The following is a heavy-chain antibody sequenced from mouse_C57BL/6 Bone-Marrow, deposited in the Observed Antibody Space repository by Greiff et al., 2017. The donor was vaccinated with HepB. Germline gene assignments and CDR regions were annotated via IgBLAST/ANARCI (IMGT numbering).Heavy chain of an antibody. J-gene: IGHJ3*01. V-gene: IGHV1-18*01. CDR1: GYTFTDYN. Sequence: EVQLQQSGPELVKPGASVKIPCKASGYTFTDYNMDWVKQSYGKSLEWIGDINPNNGGTIYNQKFKGKATLTVDKSSSTAYMELRSLTSEDTAVYYCARSYYYGSSPAWFAYWGQGTLVTVSA. D-gene: IGHD1-1*01. CDR2: INPNNGGT. CDR3: ARSYYYGSSPAWFAY.